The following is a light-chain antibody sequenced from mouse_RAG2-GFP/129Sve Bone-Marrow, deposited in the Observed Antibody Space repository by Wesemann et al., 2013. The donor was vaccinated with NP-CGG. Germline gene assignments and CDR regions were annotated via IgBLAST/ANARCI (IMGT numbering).Light chain of an antibody. CDR3: QHFWSTPP. CDR2: NAK. Sequence: DIQMTQSPASLSVSVGETVTITCRASENIYSNLAWYQQKQGKSPQLLVYNAKTLADGVPSRFSGSGSGTQYSLKINSLQPEDFGSYYCQHFWSTPPFGGGTKLEIK. J-gene: IGKJ1*01. V-gene: IGKV12-41*01. CDR1: ENIYSN.